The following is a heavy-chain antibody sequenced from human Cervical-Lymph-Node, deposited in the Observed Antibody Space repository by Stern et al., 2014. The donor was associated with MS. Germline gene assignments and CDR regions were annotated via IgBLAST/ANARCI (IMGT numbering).Heavy chain of an antibody. Sequence: VQLVQSGAEVKKPGESLKISCKGSGYSFTSYWIGWVRQMPGKGLEWMGIIYPGDSDTRYSPSFQGQFTISADKSTNTAYLQWSSLKASDTAMYYCARRGSGSHDYYYGMDVWGQGTTVTVSS. CDR3: ARRGSGSHDYYYGMDV. V-gene: IGHV5-51*01. CDR2: IYPGDSDT. D-gene: IGHD3-10*01. J-gene: IGHJ6*02. CDR1: GYSFTSYW.